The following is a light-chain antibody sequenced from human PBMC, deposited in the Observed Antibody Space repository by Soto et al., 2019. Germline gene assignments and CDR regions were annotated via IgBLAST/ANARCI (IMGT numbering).Light chain of an antibody. J-gene: IGLJ1*01. CDR1: SSDVGANNF. CDR2: EVS. V-gene: IGLV2-14*01. Sequence: QSALTQPASVSGSPGQSITISCTGTSSDVGANNFVSWYQQYPGKAPKLIIREVSNRPSGVSNRFSGSKSGNTASLTISGLQAEDDADYYCNSYTNTDARVFGTGTKLTVL. CDR3: NSYTNTDARV.